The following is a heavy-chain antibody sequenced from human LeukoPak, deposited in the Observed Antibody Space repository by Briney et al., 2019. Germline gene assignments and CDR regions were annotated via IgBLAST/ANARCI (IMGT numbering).Heavy chain of an antibody. J-gene: IGHJ4*02. D-gene: IGHD3-22*01. Sequence: GGSLRLSCAASGFTFNTYAMSWVRQAPGKGLEWVSGISGSGGSTYYAASVKGRFTISRDNSKNTLYLQMNSLRAEDTAVYYCAKDPDYYDSSGYYSSYFDYWGQGTLVTVSS. V-gene: IGHV3-23*01. CDR2: ISGSGGST. CDR1: GFTFNTYA. CDR3: AKDPDYYDSSGYYSSYFDY.